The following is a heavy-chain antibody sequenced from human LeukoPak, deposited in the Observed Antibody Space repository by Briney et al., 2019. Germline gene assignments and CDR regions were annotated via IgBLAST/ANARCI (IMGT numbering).Heavy chain of an antibody. J-gene: IGHJ4*02. CDR2: SHYSGSS. CDR3: ARTGSTVTMLYPFDH. CDR1: GGSISSSSYY. V-gene: IGHV4-39*07. D-gene: IGHD4-17*01. Sequence: SETLSLTCTVSGGSISSSSYYWGWIRQPPGKGLEWIGSSHYSGSSYNNPSLKSRVSISVDTSKNQFSLKLSSVTAADTAVYYCARTGSTVTMLYPFDHWGQGTLVTVSS.